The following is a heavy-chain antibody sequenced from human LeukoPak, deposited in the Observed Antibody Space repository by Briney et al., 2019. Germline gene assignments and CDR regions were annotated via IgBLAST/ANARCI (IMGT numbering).Heavy chain of an antibody. Sequence: TXSXTXXVXGGSXXXYYWSWIRQPPGKGLEWIGYIYYSGSTNYNPSLKSRVTISVDTSKNQFSLKLSSVTAADTAVYYCARGYEPGIAVAGTPGFDPWGQGTLVTVSS. V-gene: IGHV4-59*08. CDR3: ARGYEPGIAVAGTPGFDP. D-gene: IGHD6-19*01. CDR2: IYYSGST. CDR1: GGSXXXYY. J-gene: IGHJ5*02.